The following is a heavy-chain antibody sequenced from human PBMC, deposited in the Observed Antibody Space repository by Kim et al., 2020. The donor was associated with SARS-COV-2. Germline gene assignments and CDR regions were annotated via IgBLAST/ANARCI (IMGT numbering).Heavy chain of an antibody. J-gene: IGHJ6*02. CDR3: IRXXXSGIXXXXDV. CDR1: GFSFGTPD. Sequence: GGSLRLSCAASGFSFGTPDMHWVRQASGKGLEWIGRINSKRDNYAAEYGASVKGRFIMSRDDLKNTAFLQMNSLKTDDTAVYYCIRXXXSGIXXXXDVWGQGXXXXVSS. CDR2: INSKRDNYAA. D-gene: IGHD3-10*01. V-gene: IGHV3-73*01.